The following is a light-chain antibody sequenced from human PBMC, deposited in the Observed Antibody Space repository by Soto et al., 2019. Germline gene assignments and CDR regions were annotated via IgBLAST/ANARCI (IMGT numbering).Light chain of an antibody. Sequence: QSVLTQPASVSGSPGQSITISCIGTGSDVGTYNLVSWYQQSPGTAPKLVIYEGTKRPSGISNRFSGSKSGNTASLTISGLQAEDEADYYCCSYAGSNLRVVFGGGTKLTVL. CDR3: CSYAGSNLRVV. CDR2: EGT. V-gene: IGLV2-23*01. CDR1: GSDVGTYNL. J-gene: IGLJ2*01.